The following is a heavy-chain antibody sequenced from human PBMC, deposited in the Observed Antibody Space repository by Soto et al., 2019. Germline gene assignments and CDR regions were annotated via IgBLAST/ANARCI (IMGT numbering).Heavy chain of an antibody. D-gene: IGHD2-15*01. CDR2: ISANGGST. J-gene: IGHJ4*02. CDR1: GFTFSDYT. V-gene: IGHV3-23*01. CDR3: AKPNRYCSGGTCFVFDY. Sequence: GGSLRLSCAASGFTFSDYTMNCVRQAPGKGLEWVSSISANGGSTYYADSVKGRFTISRDNSQNTLSLQMNSLRAEDTAIYYCAKPNRYCSGGTCFVFDYWGQGALVTVSS.